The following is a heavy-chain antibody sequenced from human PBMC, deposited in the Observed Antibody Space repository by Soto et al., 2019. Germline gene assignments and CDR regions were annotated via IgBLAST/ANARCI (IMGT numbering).Heavy chain of an antibody. V-gene: IGHV4-4*02. Sequence: SETLSVTCAVSSGSIGRSNWWSWVRQPPGKGLERVGEIYHSGSTNYNPSLKSRVTISVDKSKNQLYLKLSSVTAADTAVYYCARELGVGNSTIQGAFDIWGQGTMVTVSS. CDR3: ARELGVGNSTIQGAFDI. CDR1: SGSIGRSNW. CDR2: IYHSGST. J-gene: IGHJ3*02. D-gene: IGHD2-2*01.